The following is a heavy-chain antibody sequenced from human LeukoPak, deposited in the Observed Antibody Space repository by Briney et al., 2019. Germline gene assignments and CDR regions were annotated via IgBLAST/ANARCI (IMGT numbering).Heavy chain of an antibody. D-gene: IGHD1-26*01. V-gene: IGHV3-66*01. CDR3: ARDSGSYYDY. J-gene: IGHJ4*02. Sequence: GGSLRLSCAASGFTVSSNYMSWVRQAPWKGLEWVSVIYSGGSTYYADSVKGRFTISRDNSKNTLYLQMSSLRAEDTAVYYCARDSGSYYDYWGQGTLDTVSS. CDR2: IYSGGST. CDR1: GFTVSSNY.